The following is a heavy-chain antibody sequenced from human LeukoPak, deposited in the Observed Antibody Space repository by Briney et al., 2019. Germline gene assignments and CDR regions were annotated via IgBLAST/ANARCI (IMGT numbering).Heavy chain of an antibody. V-gene: IGHV3-11*01. Sequence: GGSLRLSCAASGFTFSDYYMSWIRQAPGKGLEWVSYISFSGSPTQYADSVKGRFTTSRDNAKNSLYLQMNSLRDEDTAVYYCARAPYYYDSSGPTAVDYWGQGTLVTVSS. CDR3: ARAPYYYDSSGPTAVDY. CDR2: ISFSGSPT. D-gene: IGHD3-22*01. J-gene: IGHJ4*02. CDR1: GFTFSDYY.